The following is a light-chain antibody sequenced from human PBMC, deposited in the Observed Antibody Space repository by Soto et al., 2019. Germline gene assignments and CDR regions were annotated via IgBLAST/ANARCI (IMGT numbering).Light chain of an antibody. J-gene: IGKJ1*01. CDR1: QSISSW. Sequence: DIQITQYHSTLSATAGDRVTITCLASQSISSWLACYQQKPGKAPKLLIYKASSLESGVPSRFSGSGSGTELTLTFSSLQPDDFATYYCLQYNSYSRFGEGTKVDIK. CDR3: LQYNSYSR. CDR2: KAS. V-gene: IGKV1-5*03.